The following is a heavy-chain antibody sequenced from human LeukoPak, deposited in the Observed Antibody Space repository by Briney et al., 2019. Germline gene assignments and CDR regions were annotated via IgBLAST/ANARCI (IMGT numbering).Heavy chain of an antibody. Sequence: SETLSLTCAVYGGSFSGYYWSWIRQPPGKGLEWIGEINHSGSTNYNPSLKSRVTISVDTSKNQFSLKLSSVTAADTAVYYCAREDSGSWYDYWGQGTLVTVSS. D-gene: IGHD6-13*01. CDR1: GGSFSGYY. CDR2: INHSGST. CDR3: AREDSGSWYDY. J-gene: IGHJ4*02. V-gene: IGHV4-34*01.